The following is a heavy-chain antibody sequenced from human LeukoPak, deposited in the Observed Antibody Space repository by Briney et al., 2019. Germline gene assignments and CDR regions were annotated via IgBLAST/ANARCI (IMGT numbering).Heavy chain of an antibody. V-gene: IGHV3-7*01. J-gene: IGHJ3*02. CDR2: IKQDASET. CDR1: GGSISSYY. D-gene: IGHD4-17*01. Sequence: ETLSLTCTVSGGSISSYYWSWIRQPPGKGLEWMASIKQDASETRYVDSVKGRFTILRDNTETSLFLHMNSLRAEDTAVYYCARYGLGDTFDIWGHGTVVTVSS. CDR3: ARYGLGDTFDI.